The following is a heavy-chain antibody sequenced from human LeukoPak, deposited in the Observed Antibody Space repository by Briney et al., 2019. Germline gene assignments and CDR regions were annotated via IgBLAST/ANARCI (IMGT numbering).Heavy chain of an antibody. D-gene: IGHD3-3*01. Sequence: PGGSLRLSCAVSGFSFSSYWMNWVRQAPGKGLEWIGEINHSGSTNYNPSLKSRVTISVDTSKNQFSLKLSSVTAADTAVYYCARDFWSGYYPYYFDYWGQGTLVTVSS. CDR1: GFSFSSYW. V-gene: IGHV4-34*01. CDR2: INHSGST. J-gene: IGHJ4*02. CDR3: ARDFWSGYYPYYFDY.